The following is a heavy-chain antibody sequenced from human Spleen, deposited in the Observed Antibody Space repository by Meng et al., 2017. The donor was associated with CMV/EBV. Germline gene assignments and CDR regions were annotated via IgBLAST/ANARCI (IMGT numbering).Heavy chain of an antibody. CDR2: IFAYNGNT. Sequence: ASVKVSCKASGYTFTSYGISWVRQAPGQGLEWMGWIFAYNGNTNYAQKVQGRVTMTTDTSTSTAYMELRSLRSDDTAVYYCARHDYDSSGYYWEHWGQGTLVTVSS. CDR3: ARHDYDSSGYYWEH. CDR1: GYTFTSYG. J-gene: IGHJ1*01. V-gene: IGHV1-18*01. D-gene: IGHD3-22*01.